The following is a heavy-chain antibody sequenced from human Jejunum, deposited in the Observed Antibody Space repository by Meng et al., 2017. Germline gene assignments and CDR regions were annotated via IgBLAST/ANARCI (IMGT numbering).Heavy chain of an antibody. Sequence: GGSLRLSCAASGFTFSSFWMTWVRQAPGKGLEWVANIRQDGSEKYYVDSVKGRSTISRDNAKNSMYLQMNSLRGEDTAVYYCARAPGYCSGGSCFPWDYWGQGTLVTVSS. V-gene: IGHV3-7*01. CDR1: GFTFSSFW. J-gene: IGHJ4*02. CDR3: ARAPGYCSGGSCFPWDY. CDR2: IRQDGSEK. D-gene: IGHD2-15*01.